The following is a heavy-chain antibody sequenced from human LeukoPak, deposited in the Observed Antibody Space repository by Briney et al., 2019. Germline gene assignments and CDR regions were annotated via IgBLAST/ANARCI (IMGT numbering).Heavy chain of an antibody. CDR3: ARIRCGRSSAICYNH. V-gene: IGHV4-34*01. D-gene: IGHD2-2*02. CDR1: GGSFSRYY. Sequence: PSETLSLTCAVYGGSFSRYYWSWIRQSPGKGLEWIAEIDHRGDTNYNPSVKSRVTISVDTSKNQFSLKVRSLSAADTAVYYCARIRCGRSSAICYNHWGQGTLVTVSS. CDR2: IDHRGDT. J-gene: IGHJ5*02.